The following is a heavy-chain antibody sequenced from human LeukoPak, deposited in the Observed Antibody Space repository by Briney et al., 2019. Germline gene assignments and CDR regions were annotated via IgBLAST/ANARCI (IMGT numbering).Heavy chain of an antibody. CDR1: GFTFSSYS. CDR3: TRALTY. Sequence: PGGSLRLSCAASGFTFSSYSMNWVRRAPGKGLEWVSSISSGSSYIYYADSVKGRFTISRDNAKNSLYLQMNSLRAEDTAVYYCTRALTYWGQGTLVTVSS. V-gene: IGHV3-21*01. CDR2: ISSGSSYI. D-gene: IGHD2-8*01. J-gene: IGHJ4*02.